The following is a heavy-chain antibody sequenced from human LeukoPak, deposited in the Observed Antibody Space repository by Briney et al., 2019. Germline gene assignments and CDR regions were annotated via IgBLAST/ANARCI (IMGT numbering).Heavy chain of an antibody. V-gene: IGHV4-30-4*01. CDR1: GGSISSGDYY. CDR3: AREAMITFGGVIH. J-gene: IGHJ4*02. CDR2: IYYSGST. D-gene: IGHD3-16*02. Sequence: SETLSLTCTVSGGSISSGDYYWSWIRQPPGKGLEWIGYIYYSGSTYYNPSLKSRVTISVDTSKNQFSLKLSSVTAAGTAVYYCAREAMITFGGVIHWGQGTLVTVSS.